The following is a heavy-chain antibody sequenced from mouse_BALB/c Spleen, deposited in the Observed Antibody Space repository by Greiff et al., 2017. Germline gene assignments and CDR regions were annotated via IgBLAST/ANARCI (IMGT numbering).Heavy chain of an antibody. CDR2: ISSGGST. CDR3: ASSITSAWFAY. CDR1: GFTFSSYA. J-gene: IGHJ3*01. Sequence: EVQLVESGGGLVKPGGSLKLSCAASGFTFSSYAMSWVRQTPEKRLEWVASISSGGSTYYPDSVKGRFTISRDNARNTLYLQMSSLKSEDTAMYYCASSITSAWFAYWGQGTLVTVSA. D-gene: IGHD2-4*01. V-gene: IGHV5-6-5*01.